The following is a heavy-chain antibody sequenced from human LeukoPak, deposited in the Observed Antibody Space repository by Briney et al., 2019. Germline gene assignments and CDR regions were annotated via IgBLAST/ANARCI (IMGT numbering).Heavy chain of an antibody. CDR2: IYDSGST. CDR1: GFIFSTYSMN. Sequence: PGGSLRLSCAASGFIFSTYSMNWVRQAPGKGLEWNGSIYDSGSTYYNPSLKSRVTISVDTSKNQFSLKLNSVTAADTAVYYCARHYGPWGQGTLVTVSS. V-gene: IGHV4-39*01. J-gene: IGHJ5*02. D-gene: IGHD3-10*01. CDR3: ARHYGP.